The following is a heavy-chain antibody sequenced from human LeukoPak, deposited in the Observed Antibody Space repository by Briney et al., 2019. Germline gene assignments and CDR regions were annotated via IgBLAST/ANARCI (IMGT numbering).Heavy chain of an antibody. V-gene: IGHV3-33*06. CDR3: AKDRDYRNYVDY. Sequence: GGSLRLSCAASGFTFSSYGMHWVRQAPGKGLEWVAVIWYDGSNKYYADSVKGRFTISRDNSKNTLYLQMNSLRAEDTAVYYCAKDRDYRNYVDYWGQGTLVTVSS. J-gene: IGHJ4*02. CDR1: GFTFSSYG. CDR2: IWYDGSNK. D-gene: IGHD4-11*01.